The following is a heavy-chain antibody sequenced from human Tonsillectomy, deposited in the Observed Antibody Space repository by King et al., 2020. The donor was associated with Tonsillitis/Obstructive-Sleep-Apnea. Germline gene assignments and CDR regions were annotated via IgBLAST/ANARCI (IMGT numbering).Heavy chain of an antibody. Sequence: VQLQESGPGLVKPSETLSLTCTVSGGSISSYYWSWIRQPPGKGLEWIGYIYYSGSTNYNPSLKSRVTISVDTSKNQFSLKLSSVTAADTAGYYCARLQGGIVVVPAAMYFDYWGQGTLVTVSS. D-gene: IGHD2-2*01. J-gene: IGHJ4*02. CDR3: ARLQGGIVVVPAAMYFDY. V-gene: IGHV4-59*08. CDR1: GGSISSYY. CDR2: IYYSGST.